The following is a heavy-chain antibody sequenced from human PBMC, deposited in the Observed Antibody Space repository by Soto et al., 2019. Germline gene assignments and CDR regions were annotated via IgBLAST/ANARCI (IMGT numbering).Heavy chain of an antibody. Sequence: QVKLVQSGTEVKKPGASMKVSCKASGYSFATSGISWVRQAPGQGLEWMGWISAYNGNTNYDQKLKDRIIMTTDTSTSTAYLELRSLRSDDTAVYYCARAGQYYDSSGYADWGQGTLVTVSS. D-gene: IGHD3-22*01. CDR2: ISAYNGNT. J-gene: IGHJ4*02. V-gene: IGHV1-18*01. CDR3: ARAGQYYDSSGYAD. CDR1: GYSFATSG.